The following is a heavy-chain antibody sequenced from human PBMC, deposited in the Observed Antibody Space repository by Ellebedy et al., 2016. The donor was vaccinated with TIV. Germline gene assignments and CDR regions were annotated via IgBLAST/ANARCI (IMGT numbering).Heavy chain of an antibody. J-gene: IGHJ3*02. V-gene: IGHV1-69*13. CDR3: ARTGPAAKGAFDI. CDR2: IIPIFGTA. CDR1: GGTFSSYA. Sequence: SVKVSXXASGGTFSSYAISWVRQAPGQGLEWMGGIIPIFGTANYAQKFQGRVTITADESTSTAYMELSSLRSEDTAVYYCARTGPAAKGAFDIWGQGTMVTVSS. D-gene: IGHD2-2*01.